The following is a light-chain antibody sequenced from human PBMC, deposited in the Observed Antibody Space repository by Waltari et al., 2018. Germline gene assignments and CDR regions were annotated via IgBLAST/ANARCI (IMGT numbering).Light chain of an antibody. CDR3: QQYYSTLYT. CDR2: WAS. V-gene: IGKV4-1*01. Sequence: DIVMTQSPDSLAVSLGERATINCKSSQSVLYSSNNKNDLAWYQQKPGKPPKLLIYWASTRESGVPARFSGSGSGTDFTLTISSLQAEDVAVYYCQQYYSTLYTFGQGTKLEIK. J-gene: IGKJ2*01. CDR1: QSVLYSSNNKND.